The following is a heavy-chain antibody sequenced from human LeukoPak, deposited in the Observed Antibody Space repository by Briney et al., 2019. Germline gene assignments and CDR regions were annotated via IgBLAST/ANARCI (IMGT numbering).Heavy chain of an antibody. D-gene: IGHD6-13*01. CDR1: GFTFSDYY. J-gene: IGHJ6*03. CDR3: ARVEIQVSSSWPYYYYYMDV. Sequence: PGGSLRLSCVASGFTFSDYYMSWIRQAPGKGLEWVSYISSSGSTIYYADSVKGRFTISRDNAKNSLYLQMSSLRAEDTAVYYCARVEIQVSSSWPYYYYYMDVWGKGTTVTVSS. V-gene: IGHV3-11*01. CDR2: ISSSGSTI.